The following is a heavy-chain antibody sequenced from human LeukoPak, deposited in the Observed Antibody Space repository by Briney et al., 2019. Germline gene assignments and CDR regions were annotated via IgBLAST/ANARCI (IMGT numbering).Heavy chain of an antibody. D-gene: IGHD2-2*01. J-gene: IGHJ5*02. CDR2: TNTNTGNP. V-gene: IGHV7-4-1*02. CDR1: GYTFTSYY. CDR3: ARDWSGVVVPAAIGGNWFDP. Sequence: GASVKVSCEASGYTFTSYYMHWVRQAPGQGLEWMGWTNTNTGNPTYAQGFTGRFVFSLDTSVSTAYLQISSLKAEDTAVYYCARDWSGVVVPAAIGGNWFDPWGQGTLVTVSS.